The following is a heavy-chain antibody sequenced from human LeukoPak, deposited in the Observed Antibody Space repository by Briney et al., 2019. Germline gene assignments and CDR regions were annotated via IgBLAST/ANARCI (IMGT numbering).Heavy chain of an antibody. V-gene: IGHV4-4*07. CDR3: AREPAYCGGFDY. Sequence: SETLSLTCTVSGGSISSYYWSWIRQPAGKGLEWIGRIYTSGSTNYNPSLKSRVTMSIDTSKNQFSLKLSSVTAADAAVYYCAREPAYCGGFDYWGQGTLVTVSS. CDR2: IYTSGST. J-gene: IGHJ4*02. D-gene: IGHD2-21*01. CDR1: GGSISSYY.